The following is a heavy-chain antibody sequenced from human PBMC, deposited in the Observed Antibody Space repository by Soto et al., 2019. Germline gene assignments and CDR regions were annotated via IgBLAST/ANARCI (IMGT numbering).Heavy chain of an antibody. D-gene: IGHD6-13*01. V-gene: IGHV4-59*01. Sequence: SETLSLTCTVSGGSISSYYWSWIRQPPGKGLEWIGYIYYSGSTNYNPSLKSRVTISVDTSKNQFSLKLSSVTAADTAVYYCARDDAAAGPTGGWFDPWGQGTLVTVSS. J-gene: IGHJ5*02. CDR1: GGSISSYY. CDR3: ARDDAAAGPTGGWFDP. CDR2: IYYSGST.